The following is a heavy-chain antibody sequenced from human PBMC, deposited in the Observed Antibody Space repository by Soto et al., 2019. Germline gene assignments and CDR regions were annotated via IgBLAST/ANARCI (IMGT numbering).Heavy chain of an antibody. CDR1: GFTFSSYS. CDR2: ISSSSSTI. Sequence: GGSLRLSCAASGFTFSSYSMNWVRQAPGKGLEWVSYISSSSSTIYYADSVKGRFTISRDNAKNALYLQMNSLRAEDTAVDYCAGEHRGYCSSTSCWVSGFDPWGQGTLVTVSS. V-gene: IGHV3-48*01. D-gene: IGHD2-2*01. J-gene: IGHJ5*02. CDR3: AGEHRGYCSSTSCWVSGFDP.